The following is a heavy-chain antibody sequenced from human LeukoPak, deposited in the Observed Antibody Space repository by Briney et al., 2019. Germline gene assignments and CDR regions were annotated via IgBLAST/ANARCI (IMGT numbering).Heavy chain of an antibody. V-gene: IGHV4-4*07. Sequence: RPSETLSLTCTVSGGSISSYYWSWIRQPAGKGLEWIGRIYTSGSTNYNLSLKSRVTMSVDTSKNQFSLKLSSVTAADTAVYYCAREEDYYGSGSPLDYWGQGTLVTVSS. D-gene: IGHD3-10*01. CDR2: IYTSGST. CDR1: GGSISSYY. CDR3: AREEDYYGSGSPLDY. J-gene: IGHJ4*02.